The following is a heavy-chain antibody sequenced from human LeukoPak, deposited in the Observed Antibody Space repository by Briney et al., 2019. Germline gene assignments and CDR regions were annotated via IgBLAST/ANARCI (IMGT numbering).Heavy chain of an antibody. CDR2: IYSVGDT. Sequence: GGSLRLSCTASGFTVSSNCMSWVRQAPGKGLEWVSLIYSVGDTYYADSVKGRFTISRDNSKNTLYLQMNSLRAEDTAVYYCAKDRSGSYSQGLDYWGQGTLVTVSS. J-gene: IGHJ4*02. CDR1: GFTVSSNC. D-gene: IGHD1-26*01. V-gene: IGHV3-66*02. CDR3: AKDRSGSYSQGLDY.